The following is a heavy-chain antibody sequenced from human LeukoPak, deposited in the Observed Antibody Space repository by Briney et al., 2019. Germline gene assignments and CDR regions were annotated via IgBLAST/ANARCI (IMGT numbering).Heavy chain of an antibody. Sequence: SETLSLTCTVSGASISSYYWSWIRQPPGKRLEWIGYTHHSGTTNYNPSLRSRVTISIGASKSQFSLKLSSVTAADTAVYYCARANPLGYCSGGSCLDAFDIWGQGTMVTVSS. D-gene: IGHD2-15*01. CDR3: ARANPLGYCSGGSCLDAFDI. J-gene: IGHJ3*02. CDR2: THHSGTT. V-gene: IGHV4-59*12. CDR1: GASISSYY.